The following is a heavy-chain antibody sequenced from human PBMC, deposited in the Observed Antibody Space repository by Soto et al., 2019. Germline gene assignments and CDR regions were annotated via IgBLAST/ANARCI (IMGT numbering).Heavy chain of an antibody. CDR3: ASGASRWYPYFFDS. Sequence: QAQLVQSGAEVRKPGSSVKLSCKASEGTFNSYAIAWVRQAPGQGLEWMGGIIPYYNTLNYAQKFQDRVTMTADDSTNTVYMELSGLRSDDTAVSFCASGASRWYPYFFDSWAQGTLVTVSS. J-gene: IGHJ4*02. D-gene: IGHD6-13*01. CDR2: IIPYYNTL. CDR1: EGTFNSYA. V-gene: IGHV1-69*01.